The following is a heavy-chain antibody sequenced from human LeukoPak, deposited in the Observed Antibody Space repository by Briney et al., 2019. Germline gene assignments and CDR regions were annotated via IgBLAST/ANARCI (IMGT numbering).Heavy chain of an antibody. Sequence: SETLSLTCAVYGGSFSGYYWSWIRQPPGKGLEWIGSIYYSGSTYYNPSLKSRVTISVDTSKNQFSLKLSSVTAADTAVYYCARWYEPNYFDYWGQGTLVTVSS. V-gene: IGHV4-34*01. CDR3: ARWYEPNYFDY. CDR1: GGSFSGYY. D-gene: IGHD2-15*01. CDR2: IYYSGST. J-gene: IGHJ4*02.